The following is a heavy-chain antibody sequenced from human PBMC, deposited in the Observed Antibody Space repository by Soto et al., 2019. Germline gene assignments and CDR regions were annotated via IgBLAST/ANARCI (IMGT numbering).Heavy chain of an antibody. CDR1: GYTFTDYY. CDR3: ARVYGKTIAARPVWFDP. Sequence: ASVKVSCKASGYTFTDYYIHWLRQAPGQGLEWMGWINPNSGGSNYPQKFQGRITMTRDTSISAAYMELSRLRSDDTAVYYCARVYGKTIAARPVWFDPWGQGTLVTAPQ. V-gene: IGHV1-2*02. CDR2: INPNSGGS. J-gene: IGHJ5*02. D-gene: IGHD6-6*01.